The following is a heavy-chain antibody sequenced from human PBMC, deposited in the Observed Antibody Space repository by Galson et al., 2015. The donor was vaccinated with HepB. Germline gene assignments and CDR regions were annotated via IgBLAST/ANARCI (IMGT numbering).Heavy chain of an antibody. J-gene: IGHJ6*02. D-gene: IGHD2-15*01. CDR1: GDSVSSNSAA. CDR3: ARAYTKYCSGGSCYSDYGMDV. V-gene: IGHV6-1*01. Sequence: CAISGDSVSSNSAAWNWIRQSPSRGLEWLGRTYYRSKWYNDYAVSVKSRITINPDTSKNQFSLQLNSVTPEDTAVYYCARAYTKYCSGGSCYSDYGMDVWGRGTTVTVSS. CDR2: TYYRSKWYN.